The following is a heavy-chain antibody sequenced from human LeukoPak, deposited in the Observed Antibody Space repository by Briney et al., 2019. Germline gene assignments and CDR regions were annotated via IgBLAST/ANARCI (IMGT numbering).Heavy chain of an antibody. CDR3: ARVTMVRGVIRGGYFDY. V-gene: IGHV1-8*03. CDR2: MNPNSGNT. CDR1: GYTFTSYG. J-gene: IGHJ4*02. Sequence: ASVKVSCKASGYTFTSYGISWVRQAPGQGLEWMGWMNPNSGNTGYAQKFQGRVTITRNTSISTAYMELSSLRSEDTAVYYCARVTMVRGVIRGGYFDYWGQGTLVTVSS. D-gene: IGHD3-10*01.